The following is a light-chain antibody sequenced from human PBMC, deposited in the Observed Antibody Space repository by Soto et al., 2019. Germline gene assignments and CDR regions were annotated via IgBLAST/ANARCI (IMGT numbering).Light chain of an antibody. J-gene: IGLJ2*01. CDR3: CSYAGSSTFEV. Sequence: QSVLTQPRSVSGSPGQSVTISCTGTSSDVGGYNYVSWYQHHPGKAPKLMIYDVSKRPSGVPDRFSGSKSGNTASLTISGLQAEDEADYYCCSYAGSSTFEVFGGCTQLTVL. V-gene: IGLV2-11*01. CDR1: SSDVGGYNY. CDR2: DVS.